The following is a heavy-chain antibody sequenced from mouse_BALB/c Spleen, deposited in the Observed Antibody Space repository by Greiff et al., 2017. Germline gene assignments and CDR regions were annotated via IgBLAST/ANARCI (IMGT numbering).Heavy chain of an antibody. CDR3: ARHYDYEAWFAY. CDR2: ISSGSSTI. J-gene: IGHJ3*01. Sequence: EVQLVESGGGLVQPGGSLKLSCAASGYTFSSFGMHWVRQAPEKGLEWVAYISSGSSTIYYADTVKGRFTISRDNPKNTLFLQMTSLRSEDTAMYYCARHYDYEAWFAYWGQGTLVTVSA. CDR1: GYTFSSFG. V-gene: IGHV5-17*02. D-gene: IGHD2-4*01.